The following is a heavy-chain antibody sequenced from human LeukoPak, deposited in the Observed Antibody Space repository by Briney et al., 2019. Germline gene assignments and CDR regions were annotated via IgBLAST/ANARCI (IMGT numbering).Heavy chain of an antibody. CDR1: GFTFSSYA. D-gene: IGHD1-7*01. J-gene: IGHJ3*02. V-gene: IGHV3-23*01. CDR2: ISGSGGST. Sequence: GGSLRLSCAVSGFTFSSYAMSWVRQAPGKGLEWVSAISGSGGSTYYADSVKGRFTVSRDNSKNTLYLQMNSLRAEDTAVYYCAKDPKTTERRGAFDIWGQGTMVTVSS. CDR3: AKDPKTTERRGAFDI.